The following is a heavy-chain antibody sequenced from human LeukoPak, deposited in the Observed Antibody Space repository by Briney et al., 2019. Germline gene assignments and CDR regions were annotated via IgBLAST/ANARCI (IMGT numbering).Heavy chain of an antibody. CDR2: IYCSGNT. J-gene: IGHJ4*02. CDR1: GGSIGRSSYY. CDR3: ARQGDYYDPDY. V-gene: IGHV4-39*01. D-gene: IGHD3-22*01. Sequence: SETLSLTCTVSGGSIGRSSYYWGWIRQPPGKGLEWIGSIYCSGNTYYNPSLKSRVTISVDTSKNQFSLKVSSLTAADTAVYYCARQGDYYDPDYWGQGTLVTVSS.